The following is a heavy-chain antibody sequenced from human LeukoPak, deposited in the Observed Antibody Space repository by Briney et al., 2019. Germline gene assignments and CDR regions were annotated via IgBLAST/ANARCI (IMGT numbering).Heavy chain of an antibody. Sequence: GESLRLSCAASGFTFSTNSMNWVRQAPGKGLEWVSSISCSSSYMFYADSAKRRFTNSRDNSTKSMYLQMNSLRAEDTAVYYCARVRGALWYDTSGFAFDIWGQGTMVTVSS. CDR3: ARVRGALWYDTSGFAFDI. CDR2: ISCSSSYM. J-gene: IGHJ3*02. CDR1: GFTFSTNS. D-gene: IGHD3-22*01. V-gene: IGHV3-21*01.